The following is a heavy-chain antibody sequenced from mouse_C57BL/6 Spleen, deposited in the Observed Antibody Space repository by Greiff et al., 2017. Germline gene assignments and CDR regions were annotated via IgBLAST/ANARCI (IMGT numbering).Heavy chain of an antibody. CDR2: INPSNGGT. V-gene: IGHV1-53*01. J-gene: IGHJ2*01. CDR3: ARCEAEAPFDY. Sequence: QVQLQQPGTELVKPGASVKLSCKASGYTFTSYWMHWVKQRPGQGLEWIGNINPSNGGTNYNEQFKSKATLTVDKSSSTAYMQLSSPTSEDSAVYYCARCEAEAPFDYWGQGTTLTVSS. CDR1: GYTFTSYW.